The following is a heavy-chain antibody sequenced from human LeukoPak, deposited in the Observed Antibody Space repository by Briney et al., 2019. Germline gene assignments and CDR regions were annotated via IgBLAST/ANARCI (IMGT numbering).Heavy chain of an antibody. D-gene: IGHD3-10*01. J-gene: IGHJ6*02. CDR1: GFTFSSYA. CDR2: ISGSGGST. Sequence: GGSLRLSCAASGFTFSSYAMSWVRQAPGKGLEWVSAISGSGGSTYYADSVKGRFTISRDNSKNTLYLQMNSLRAEDTAVYCCAKEPTGLLWFGELPLYGMDVWGQGTTVTVSS. CDR3: AKEPTGLLWFGELPLYGMDV. V-gene: IGHV3-23*01.